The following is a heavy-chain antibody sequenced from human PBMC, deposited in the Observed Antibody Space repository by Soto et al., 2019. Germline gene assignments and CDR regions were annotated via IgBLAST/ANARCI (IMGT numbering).Heavy chain of an antibody. Sequence: QVQLQESGPGLVKPSETLSLTCTVSGGSVSSGSYYWSWIRQPPGKGLEWIGYIYYSGSTYYNPPLKSRVTLSVDTSKNQFSLKLSSVTAADTAVYYCARDWGRYCSGGSCYSQPGFDPWGQGTLVTVSS. CDR3: ARDWGRYCSGGSCYSQPGFDP. D-gene: IGHD2-15*01. V-gene: IGHV4-61*01. CDR1: GGSVSSGSYY. J-gene: IGHJ5*02. CDR2: IYYSGST.